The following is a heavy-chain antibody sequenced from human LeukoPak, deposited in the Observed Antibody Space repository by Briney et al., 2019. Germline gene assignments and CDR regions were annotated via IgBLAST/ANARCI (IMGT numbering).Heavy chain of an antibody. CDR1: GFTFSDDW. V-gene: IGHV3-7*01. Sequence: GGSLRLSCTASGFTFSDDWMTWGRQAPGKGREGGADIKQGGSAKYYVDSVKGRFTISRDNARNSLYLQMDSLRVEDTATYYCASWRASTSERSDYWGQGTLVTVSS. J-gene: IGHJ4*02. CDR3: ASWRASTSERSDY. CDR2: IKQGGSAK. D-gene: IGHD2-2*01.